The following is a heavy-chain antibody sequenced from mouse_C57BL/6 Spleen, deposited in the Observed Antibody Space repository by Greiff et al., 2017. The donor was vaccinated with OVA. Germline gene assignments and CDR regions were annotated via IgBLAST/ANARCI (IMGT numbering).Heavy chain of an antibody. Sequence: EVMLVESGGGLVKPGGSLKLSCAASGFTFSDYGMHWVRQAPEKGLEWVAYISSGSSTIYYADTVKGRFTISRANAKKTLFLQMTSLRSEDTAMYYCARPTVVAPYAMDYWGQGTSVTVSS. D-gene: IGHD1-1*01. CDR3: ARPTVVAPYAMDY. CDR1: GFTFSDYG. CDR2: ISSGSSTI. J-gene: IGHJ4*01. V-gene: IGHV5-17*01.